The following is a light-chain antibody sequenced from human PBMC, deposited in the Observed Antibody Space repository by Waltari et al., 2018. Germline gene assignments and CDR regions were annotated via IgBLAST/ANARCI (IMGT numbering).Light chain of an antibody. CDR2: AAS. V-gene: IGKV1-27*01. J-gene: IGKJ2*01. CDR1: RAIANY. Sequence: DIQMTQSPSYLSASVGDRVTITCRASRAIANYLAWYLQKPGKIPSLLIYAASTLESGVPSRFSGSGSVTEFTLTISSLQPEDVAVYYCQKYNSDPYTFGQGTKLEIK. CDR3: QKYNSDPYT.